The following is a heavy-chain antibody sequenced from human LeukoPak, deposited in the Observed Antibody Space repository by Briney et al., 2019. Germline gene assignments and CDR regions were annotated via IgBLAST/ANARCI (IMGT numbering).Heavy chain of an antibody. J-gene: IGHJ4*02. Sequence: SGPVLVKPTETLTLTRTVSGISLCNARMGVSWIRQPPGKALEWLAHIFSSDEKSYSTSLKSRLTISKDTSKSQVVLTMTNMERVDTATYYYARIRPSETTDLDYWGQGPLVTVSS. V-gene: IGHV2-26*01. CDR1: GISLCNARMG. CDR3: ARIRPSETTDLDY. CDR2: IFSSDEK. D-gene: IGHD1-1*01.